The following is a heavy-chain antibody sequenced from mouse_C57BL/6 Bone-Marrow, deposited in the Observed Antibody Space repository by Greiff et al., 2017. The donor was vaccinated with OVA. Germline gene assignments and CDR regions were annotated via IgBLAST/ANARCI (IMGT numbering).Heavy chain of an antibody. CDR3: AREGQLRLRGFAY. CDR2: IYPRSGNT. V-gene: IGHV1-81*01. Sequence: QVHVKQSGAELARPGASVKLSCKASGYTFTSYGISWVKQRTGQGLEWIGEIYPRSGNTYYNEKFKGKATLTADKSSSTAYMELRSLTSEDSAVYFCAREGQLRLRGFAYWGQGTLVTVSA. CDR1: GYTFTSYG. D-gene: IGHD3-2*02. J-gene: IGHJ3*01.